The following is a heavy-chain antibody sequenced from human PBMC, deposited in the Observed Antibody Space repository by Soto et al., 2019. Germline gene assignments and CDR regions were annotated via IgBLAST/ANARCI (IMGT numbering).Heavy chain of an antibody. CDR2: INHRGSL. Sequence: WTWIRHRPGEGLEWFGYINHRGSLYYNPSLKSRVSMSVDTSKIQFSLNLSSVTAADTAVYYCARELPQRQGRNMDVWGQGTTVTVSS. V-gene: IGHV4-31*02. J-gene: IGHJ6*02. CDR3: ARELPQRQGRNMDV. D-gene: IGHD1-1*01.